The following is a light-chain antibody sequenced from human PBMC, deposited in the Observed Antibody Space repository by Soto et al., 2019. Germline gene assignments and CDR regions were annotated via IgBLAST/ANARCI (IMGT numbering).Light chain of an antibody. CDR3: QQYGSSPRT. J-gene: IGKJ3*01. V-gene: IGKV3-20*01. CDR2: GAS. Sequence: EIVLTQSPGTLSFSPGERATLSCRASQIVSSSYLAWYQQKPGQAPRLLIYGASSRATGIPDRFSGSGSGTEFTLTISRLEPEDFAVYYCQQYGSSPRTFGPGTKVDIK. CDR1: QIVSSSY.